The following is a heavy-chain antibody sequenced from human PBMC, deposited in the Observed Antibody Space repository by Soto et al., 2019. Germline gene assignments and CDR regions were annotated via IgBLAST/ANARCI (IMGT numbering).Heavy chain of an antibody. CDR3: ARAGLGGYESSFAY. J-gene: IGHJ1*01. CDR1: GGSFSSNSDA. Sequence: QTLSLTCATSGGSFSSNSDAWNWIRQSTSSGLEWLGSTYYRSKWYNDYAVSVKSRITINPDTSKNQFSLQLNSATPEDPAVYYSARAGLGGYESSFAYWGQGTLVTVSP. D-gene: IGHD5-12*01. V-gene: IGHV6-1*01. CDR2: TYYRSKWYN.